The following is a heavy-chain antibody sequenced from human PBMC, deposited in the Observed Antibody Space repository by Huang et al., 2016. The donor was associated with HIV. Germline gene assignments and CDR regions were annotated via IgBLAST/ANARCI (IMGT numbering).Heavy chain of an antibody. CDR1: GGTFSSYA. D-gene: IGHD6-19*01. V-gene: IGHV1-69*01. Sequence: QVQLVQSGAEVKKPGSSVKVSCKASGGTFSSYAISWVRQAPGQGLEWMGGISPIVGTANYAQKFQGRVTITADESTSTAYMELSSLRSEDTAVYYCARVPPPVAIYYYYGMDVWGQGTTVTVSS. CDR2: ISPIVGTA. CDR3: ARVPPPVAIYYYYGMDV. J-gene: IGHJ6*02.